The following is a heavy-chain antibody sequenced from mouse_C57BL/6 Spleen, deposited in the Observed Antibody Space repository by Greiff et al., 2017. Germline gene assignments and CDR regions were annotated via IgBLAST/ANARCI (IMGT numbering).Heavy chain of an antibody. CDR2: IRNKAYGYTT. CDR3: ARYIAITTVVATDYFDY. CDR1: GFTFPDYY. J-gene: IGHJ2*01. D-gene: IGHD1-1*01. V-gene: IGHV7-3*01. Sequence: VKLMESGGGLVQPGGSLSLSCAASGFTFPDYYISLVRQPPGKALELFGFIRNKAYGYTTEYSASVTGRFTISGDNSQSIIYLKMNALRAEGSATYYCARYIAITTVVATDYFDYWGQGTTLTVSS.